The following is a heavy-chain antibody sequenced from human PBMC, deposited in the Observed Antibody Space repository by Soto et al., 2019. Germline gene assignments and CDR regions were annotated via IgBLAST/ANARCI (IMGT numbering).Heavy chain of an antibody. CDR3: ANADDYGDLFDY. V-gene: IGHV3-30*18. CDR2: ISYDGSNK. CDR1: GFTFSSYG. Sequence: GGSLRLSCAASGFTFSSYGMHWVRQAPGKGLEWVAVISYDGSNKYYADSVKGRFTISRDNSKNTLYLQMNSLRAEDTAVYYCANADDYGDLFDYWGQGTLVTVSS. D-gene: IGHD4-17*01. J-gene: IGHJ4*02.